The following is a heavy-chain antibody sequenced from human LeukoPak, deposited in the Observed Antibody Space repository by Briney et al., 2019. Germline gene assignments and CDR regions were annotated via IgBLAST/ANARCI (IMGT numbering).Heavy chain of an antibody. CDR2: ISGSDGTT. J-gene: IGHJ4*02. D-gene: IGHD3-3*01. V-gene: IGHV3-23*01. Sequence: GGSLRLSCAASGFTFSTYAMTWVRQAPGRGLEWVSAISGSDGTTYYADSVRGRFTISRDNSKNTLYLQMNSLRVDDTGVYYCTTDPRTYGFSLPGGQGTLVTVSS. CDR3: TTDPRTYGFSLP. CDR1: GFTFSTYA.